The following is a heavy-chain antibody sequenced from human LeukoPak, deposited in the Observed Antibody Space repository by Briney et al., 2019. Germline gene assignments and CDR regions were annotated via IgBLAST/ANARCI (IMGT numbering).Heavy chain of an antibody. CDR1: GFTFSSYA. Sequence: PGGSLRLSCAASGFTFSSYAMSWVRQAPGKGLEWVSAISGSGGSTYYADSVKGRFTISRDNSKNTLYLQMNSLRAEDTAVYYCAKDLIVGATRSYYYGMDVWGQETTVTVSS. J-gene: IGHJ6*02. D-gene: IGHD1-26*01. CDR3: AKDLIVGATRSYYYGMDV. CDR2: ISGSGGST. V-gene: IGHV3-23*01.